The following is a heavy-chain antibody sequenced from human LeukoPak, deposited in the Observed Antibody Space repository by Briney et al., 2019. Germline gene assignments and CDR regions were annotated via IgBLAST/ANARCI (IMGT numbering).Heavy chain of an antibody. CDR1: GGTFSSYA. J-gene: IGHJ4*02. CDR3: ARSRIWFGEPTYFDY. V-gene: IGHV1-69*13. Sequence: GASVKVSCKASGGTFSSYAISWVRQAPGQGLEWMGGIIPIFGTANYAQKFQGRVTITADESTSTAYMELSSLRSEDTAVYYCARSRIWFGEPTYFDYWGQGTLVTVSS. D-gene: IGHD3-10*01. CDR2: IIPIFGTA.